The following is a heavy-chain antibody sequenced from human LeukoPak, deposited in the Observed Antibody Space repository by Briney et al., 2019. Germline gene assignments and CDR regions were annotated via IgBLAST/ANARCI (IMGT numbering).Heavy chain of an antibody. V-gene: IGHV4-34*01. Sequence: SETLSLTCAVYGGSFSGYYWSWIRQPPGKGLEWIGEINHSGSTNYNPSLKSRVTISVDTSKNQFSLKLSSVTAADTAVYYCARRRGVIMKGAYYFDYWGQGTLVTVSS. CDR1: GGSFSGYY. J-gene: IGHJ4*02. CDR2: INHSGST. D-gene: IGHD3-10*01. CDR3: ARRRGVIMKGAYYFDY.